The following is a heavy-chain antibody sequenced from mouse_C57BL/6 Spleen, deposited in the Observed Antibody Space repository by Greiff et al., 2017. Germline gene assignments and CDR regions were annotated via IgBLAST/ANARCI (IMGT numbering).Heavy chain of an antibody. CDR1: GYTFTSYW. CDR3: ARGYYGSSPFYYFDY. CDR2: IYPGSGST. Sequence: QVQLQQPGAELVKPGASVKMSCKASGYTFTSYWITWVKQRPGQGLEWIGDIYPGSGSTNYNEKFKSKATLTVDTSSSTAYMQLSSLTSEDSAVYYCARGYYGSSPFYYFDYWGQSTTLTVSS. V-gene: IGHV1-55*01. D-gene: IGHD1-1*01. J-gene: IGHJ2*01.